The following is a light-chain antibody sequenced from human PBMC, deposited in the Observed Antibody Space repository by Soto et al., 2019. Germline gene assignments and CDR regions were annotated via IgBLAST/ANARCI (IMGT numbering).Light chain of an antibody. CDR2: ASS. V-gene: IGKV1-39*01. J-gene: IGKJ2*01. CDR1: QTTNNS. CDR3: QQSYSMPYV. Sequence: DIQLTQSPSSLSASVGDTVTITCRASQTTNNSVNWYQLKPGKAPNLLIYASSTLQRGVPSRFTGSGSGTDFTLTIISLQPEDYATYFCQQSYSMPYVFGPGTKVDIK.